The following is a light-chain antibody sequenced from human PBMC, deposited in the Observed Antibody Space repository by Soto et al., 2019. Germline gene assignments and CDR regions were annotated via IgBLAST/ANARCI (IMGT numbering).Light chain of an antibody. CDR3: QQSYSTPLT. J-gene: IGKJ3*01. CDR2: AAS. CDR1: QSISSY. Sequence: DVHMTQSPSSLSASAGDRVSITCRASQSISSYINWLQQKPGKAPKILIYAASSLQSGVPSRFSGSGSRTDFTLTSSILQPEDSATYYCQQSYSTPLTFGPGTKVDIK. V-gene: IGKV1-39*01.